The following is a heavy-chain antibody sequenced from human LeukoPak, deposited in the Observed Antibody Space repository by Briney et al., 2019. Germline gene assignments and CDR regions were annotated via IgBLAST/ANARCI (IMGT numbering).Heavy chain of an antibody. V-gene: IGHV4-4*07. CDR1: GGSISSYY. J-gene: IGHJ6*03. Sequence: SETLSLTCTVSGGSISSYYWSWIRQPAGKGLEWIGRIYTSGSTNYNPSLKSRVTMSVDTSKNQFSLKLSSVTAADTAVYYCARDGYSVYYGSGSYNYMDVWGKGTTVTVSS. CDR3: ARDGYSVYYGSGSYNYMDV. D-gene: IGHD3-10*01. CDR2: IYTSGST.